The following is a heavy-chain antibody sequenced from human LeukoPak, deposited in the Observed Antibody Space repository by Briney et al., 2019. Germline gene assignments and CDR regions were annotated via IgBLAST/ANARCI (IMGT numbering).Heavy chain of an antibody. CDR3: ATNYDLDS. Sequence: GGSLRLSCAASGFLFSSFGMSWVRQAPGKGLEWVSGISGSGDSTDYADSVKGRFTISRDNSKNTLYSQMSSLRAEDAALYYCATNYDLDSWGQGTLVTVSS. J-gene: IGHJ4*02. CDR1: GFLFSSFG. CDR2: ISGSGDST. D-gene: IGHD1-7*01. V-gene: IGHV3-23*01.